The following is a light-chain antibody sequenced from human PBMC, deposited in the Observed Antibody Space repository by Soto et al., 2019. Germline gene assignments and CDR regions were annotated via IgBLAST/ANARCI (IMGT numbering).Light chain of an antibody. V-gene: IGKV1-5*01. CDR3: QQDNRSSWN. CDR1: QSISSW. J-gene: IGKJ1*01. CDR2: DAS. Sequence: DIQMTQSPSTLSASVGDRVTITCRASQSISSWLAWYQQKPGKAPKLLIYDASSLESGVPSRFSGSGSGTDFSLTLSSVQRDYLSTTYCQQDNRSSWNIGQAT.